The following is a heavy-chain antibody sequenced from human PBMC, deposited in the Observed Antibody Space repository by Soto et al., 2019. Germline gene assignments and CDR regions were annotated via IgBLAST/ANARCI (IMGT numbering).Heavy chain of an antibody. D-gene: IGHD6-19*01. CDR2: IYYSGST. V-gene: IGHV4-59*05. CDR1: GGSISSYY. CDR3: ARRIIAVGAFDI. J-gene: IGHJ3*02. Sequence: PSETLSLTCTVSGGSISSYYWNWLRQPPGKGLEWIGSIYYSGSTYYNPSLKSRVTISVDTSKNQFSLKLSSVTAADTAVYYCARRIIAVGAFDIWGQGTMVTVSS.